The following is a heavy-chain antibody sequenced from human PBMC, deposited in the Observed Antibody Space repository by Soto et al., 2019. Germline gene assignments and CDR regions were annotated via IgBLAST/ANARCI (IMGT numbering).Heavy chain of an antibody. V-gene: IGHV3-74*01. D-gene: IGHD3-3*01. CDR3: ARDQGYDFWSGLAPGFWYYGMDV. CDR2: INSDGSST. CDR1: GFTFSSYW. J-gene: IGHJ6*02. Sequence: EVQLVESGGGLVQPGGSLRLSCAASGFTFSSYWMHWVRQAPGKGLVWVSRINSDGSSTSYADSVKGRFTISRDNAKNTLYLQMNSLRAEDTAVYYCARDQGYDFWSGLAPGFWYYGMDVWGQGTTVTVSS.